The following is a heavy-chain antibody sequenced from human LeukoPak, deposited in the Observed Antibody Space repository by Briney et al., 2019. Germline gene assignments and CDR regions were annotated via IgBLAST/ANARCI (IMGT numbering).Heavy chain of an antibody. D-gene: IGHD2-15*01. V-gene: IGHV3-11*01. CDR1: GFTFSGYY. Sequence: GGSLRLSCAASGFTFSGYYMSWIRQAPGKGLEWVSFISSSGSTIYYADSMKGRFTISRDNAKNSVYLQMNSLRAEDTAVYYCARGLGYCSGGSCPRRAFDIWGQGTVVTVSS. CDR2: ISSSGSTI. J-gene: IGHJ3*02. CDR3: ARGLGYCSGGSCPRRAFDI.